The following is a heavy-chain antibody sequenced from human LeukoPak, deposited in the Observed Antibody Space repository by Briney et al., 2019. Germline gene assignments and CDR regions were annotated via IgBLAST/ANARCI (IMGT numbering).Heavy chain of an antibody. Sequence: GGSLRLSCAASGLTVSSNFMSWVRQAPGKGLEWVSVVYGGGTTYYADSVKGRFTISRDNSKNALYLQMNSLRVEDTAVYYCARIDSSGFYPAYWGQGTLVTVSS. D-gene: IGHD3-22*01. CDR2: VYGGGTT. CDR3: ARIDSSGFYPAY. V-gene: IGHV3-53*01. J-gene: IGHJ4*02. CDR1: GLTVSSNF.